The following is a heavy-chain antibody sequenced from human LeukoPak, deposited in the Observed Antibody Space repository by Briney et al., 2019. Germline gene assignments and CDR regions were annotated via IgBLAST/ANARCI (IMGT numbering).Heavy chain of an antibody. CDR3: AKANRIRYFDWLLEPYFDY. J-gene: IGHJ4*02. V-gene: IGHV3-23*01. CDR2: ISGSGGST. D-gene: IGHD3-9*01. CDR1: GGSFSGYY. Sequence: ETLSLTCAVYGGSFSGYYWSWVRQAPGKGLEWVSAISGSGGSTYYADSVKGRFTISRDNSKNTLYLQMNSLRAEDTAVYYCAKANRIRYFDWLLEPYFDYWGQGTLVTVSS.